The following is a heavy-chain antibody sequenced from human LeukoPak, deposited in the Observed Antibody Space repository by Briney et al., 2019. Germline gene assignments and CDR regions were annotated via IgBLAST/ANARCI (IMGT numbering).Heavy chain of an antibody. CDR1: AYTLTGYY. CDR3: ARGSGWYYGMDV. Sequence: ASVKVSCKASAYTLTGYYMHWVRQAPGQGLGWMGWINPHSGGTNYAQKFQGRVTMTRDTSISTAYMELSGLRSDDTAVYYCARGSGWYYGMDVWGQGTTVTVSS. J-gene: IGHJ6*02. V-gene: IGHV1-2*02. D-gene: IGHD6-19*01. CDR2: INPHSGGT.